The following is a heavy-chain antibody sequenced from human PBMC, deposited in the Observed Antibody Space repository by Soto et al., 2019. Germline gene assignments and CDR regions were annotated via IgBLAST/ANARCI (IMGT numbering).Heavy chain of an antibody. CDR2: ISSTTNYI. CDR1: GFTFTRYS. V-gene: IGHV3-21*01. J-gene: IGHJ4*02. CDR3: ARESEDLTSNFDY. Sequence: PGGSLRLSCAASGFTFTRYSMNWVRQSPGKGLEWVSSISSTTNYIYYADSMKGRFTVSRDNAKNSVYLEMNSLSAEDTAVYYCARESEDLTSNFDYWGQGTLVTVSS.